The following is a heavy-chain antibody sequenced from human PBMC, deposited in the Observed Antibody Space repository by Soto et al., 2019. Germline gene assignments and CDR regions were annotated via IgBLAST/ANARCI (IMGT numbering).Heavy chain of an antibody. CDR2: IYYSGST. CDR3: ARRCSGGSCYSEIDP. D-gene: IGHD2-15*01. J-gene: IGHJ5*02. Sequence: PSETLSLTCTVSGDSISGYYWSWIRQSPGKALEWIGYIYYSGSTNYNPSLKSRVTISVDTSKNQFSLKLSSVTAADTAVYYCARRCSGGSCYSEIDPWGQGTLVTVSS. V-gene: IGHV4-59*08. CDR1: GDSISGYY.